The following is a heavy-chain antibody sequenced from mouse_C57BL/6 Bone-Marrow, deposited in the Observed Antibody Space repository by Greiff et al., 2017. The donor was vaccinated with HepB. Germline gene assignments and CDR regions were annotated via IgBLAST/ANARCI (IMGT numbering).Heavy chain of an antibody. D-gene: IGHD2-5*01. Sequence: VKLQQSGAELARPGASVKMSCKASGYTFTSYTMHWVKQRPGQGLEWIGYINPSSGYTKYTQKFKDKATLTADKSSSTAYMQLSSLTSEDSAVYYCARWSNYNAMDYWGQGTSVTVSS. V-gene: IGHV1-4*01. CDR2: INPSSGYT. CDR3: ARWSNYNAMDY. CDR1: GYTFTSYT. J-gene: IGHJ4*01.